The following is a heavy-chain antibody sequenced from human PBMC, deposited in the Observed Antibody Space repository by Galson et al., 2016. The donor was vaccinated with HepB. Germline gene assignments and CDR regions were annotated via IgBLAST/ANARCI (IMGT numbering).Heavy chain of an antibody. D-gene: IGHD2-21*02. CDR1: GFTFSKYW. Sequence: SLRLSCAVSGFTFSKYWMSWVRQAPGKGLEWVANINNDGVEKNYAGSVKGRFTISRDNAKNSLYLQMDSLRVEDTGFYYCARGPLPPSCGHDCSTWESYFDHWVQGTLVTVSS. CDR3: ARGPLPPSCGHDCSTWESYFDH. V-gene: IGHV3-7*01. CDR2: INNDGVEK. J-gene: IGHJ4*02.